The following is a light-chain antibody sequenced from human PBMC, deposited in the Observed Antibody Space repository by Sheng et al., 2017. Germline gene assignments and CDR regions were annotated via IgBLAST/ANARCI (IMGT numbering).Light chain of an antibody. Sequence: NFMLTQPHSVSESPGKTVTISCARSGGSIATNYVQWYQQRPGSSPTTVIYESNQRLSGVPDRFSDSVDSSSNSATLTISGLKTEDEADYYCQSYDSSRRVVFGGGTKLTVL. CDR3: QSYDSSRRVV. CDR1: GGSIATNY. V-gene: IGLV6-57*01. J-gene: IGLJ2*01. CDR2: ESN.